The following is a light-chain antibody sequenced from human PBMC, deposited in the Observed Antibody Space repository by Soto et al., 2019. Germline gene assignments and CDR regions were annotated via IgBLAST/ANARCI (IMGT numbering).Light chain of an antibody. Sequence: QSALTQPPSASGSPGQSVTISCTGTSSDVGGYNYVSWYQQHPGKAPKLMIYEVSKRPSGVPDRSSGSKSGNTASLTVSGRQAEDEADYYCSSYAGSNLWVFGGGTKVTVL. CDR1: SSDVGGYNY. J-gene: IGLJ3*02. CDR3: SSYAGSNLWV. V-gene: IGLV2-8*01. CDR2: EVS.